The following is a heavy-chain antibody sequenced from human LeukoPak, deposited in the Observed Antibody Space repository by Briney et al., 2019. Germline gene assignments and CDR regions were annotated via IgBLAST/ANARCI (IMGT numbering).Heavy chain of an antibody. Sequence: SQTLSLTCTVSGASIGSYYWSWVRQPAGKGLEWLGRIYTSGSTNYNPSLKSRVTISVAKSKTQFSLKLSSVTAADTAVYYCASSGYYYSSVRDYWGQGTLVTVSS. J-gene: IGHJ4*02. CDR2: IYTSGST. D-gene: IGHD3-22*01. CDR3: ASSGYYYSSVRDY. CDR1: GASIGSYY. V-gene: IGHV4-4*07.